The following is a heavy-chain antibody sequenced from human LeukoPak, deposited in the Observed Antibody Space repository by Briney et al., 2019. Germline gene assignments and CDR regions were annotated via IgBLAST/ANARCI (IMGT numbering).Heavy chain of an antibody. CDR1: GFTSSSYG. Sequence: GGSLRLSCAASGFTSSSYGMHWVRQAPGKGLEWVAVISYDGSNKYYADSVKGRFTISRDNSKNTLYLQMNSLRAEDTAVYYCAKPGIAAASTSPNWFDPWGQGTLVTVSS. J-gene: IGHJ5*02. D-gene: IGHD6-13*01. V-gene: IGHV3-30*18. CDR2: ISYDGSNK. CDR3: AKPGIAAASTSPNWFDP.